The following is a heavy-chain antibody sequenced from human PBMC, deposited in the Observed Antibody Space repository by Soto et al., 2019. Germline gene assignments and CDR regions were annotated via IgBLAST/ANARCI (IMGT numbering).Heavy chain of an antibody. Sequence: SETLSLTCTVSGGSISSSSYYWGWIRQPPGKGLEWIGSIYYSGSTYYNTSLKSRVTISVDTSKNQFSLKLSSVTAADTAVYYCARRGAAAGRYYFDYWGQGTLVTVSS. CDR2: IYYSGST. V-gene: IGHV4-39*01. CDR1: GGSISSSSYY. J-gene: IGHJ4*02. CDR3: ARRGAAAGRYYFDY. D-gene: IGHD6-13*01.